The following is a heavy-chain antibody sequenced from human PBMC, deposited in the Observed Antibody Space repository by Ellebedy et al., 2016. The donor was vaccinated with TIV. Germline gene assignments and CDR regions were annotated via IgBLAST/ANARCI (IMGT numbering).Heavy chain of an antibody. CDR1: GFTFSSYA. D-gene: IGHD3-22*01. CDR3: AKFEEYYFDTSGFFLGF. CDR2: ISASGVTT. Sequence: GESLKISXAASGFTFSSYAMSWVRQAPGKGLEWVSAISASGVTTNYADSVKGRFTISRDNSKNTLYLQINSLRADDTAVYYCAKFEEYYFDTSGFFLGFWGQGALVTVSS. V-gene: IGHV3-23*01. J-gene: IGHJ4*02.